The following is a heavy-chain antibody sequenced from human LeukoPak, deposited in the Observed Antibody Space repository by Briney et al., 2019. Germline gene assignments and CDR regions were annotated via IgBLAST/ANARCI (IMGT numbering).Heavy chain of an antibody. CDR2: IYPGDSAT. V-gene: IGHV5-51*01. J-gene: IGHJ6*04. CDR1: GYSFTSYW. Sequence: GESLKISCKGSGYSFTSYWIGWVRQMPGKGLEWMGIIYPGDSATRYSPSFQGQVTISANKSISTAYLQWSSLKASDTAMYYCARLAVVPLEVQAADPRSLDYYYYGMDVWGKGTTVTVSS. D-gene: IGHD2-2*01. CDR3: ARLAVVPLEVQAADPRSLDYYYYGMDV.